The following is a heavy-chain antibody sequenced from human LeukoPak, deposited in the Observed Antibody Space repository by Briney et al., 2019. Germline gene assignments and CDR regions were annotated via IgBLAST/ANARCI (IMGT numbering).Heavy chain of an antibody. Sequence: GGSLRLSCAASGFTFSSYGMSWVRQAPGEGLEWVSAISGSGGSTYYADSVKGRFTISRDNSKNTLYLQMNSLRAEDTAVYYCAKVPSSGWYDGDYWGQGTLVTVSS. CDR2: ISGSGGST. CDR3: AKVPSSGWYDGDY. D-gene: IGHD6-19*01. J-gene: IGHJ4*02. CDR1: GFTFSSYG. V-gene: IGHV3-23*01.